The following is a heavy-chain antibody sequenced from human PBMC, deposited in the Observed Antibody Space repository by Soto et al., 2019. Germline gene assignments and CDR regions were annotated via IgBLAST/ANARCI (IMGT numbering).Heavy chain of an antibody. CDR2: ISYDGSNK. V-gene: IGHV3-30*18. D-gene: IGHD3-9*01. CDR3: AKDLLRYFDWSPLDY. CDR1: GFTFSNYG. Sequence: QVQLVESGGGVFQPGRSLRLSCAASGFTFSNYGMHWVRHAPGKGLEWVVVISYDGSNKYYADSVKGRFTISRDNSKNPLYLQMNSLRAEDTAVYYCAKDLLRYFDWSPLDYWGQGTLVTVSS. J-gene: IGHJ4*02.